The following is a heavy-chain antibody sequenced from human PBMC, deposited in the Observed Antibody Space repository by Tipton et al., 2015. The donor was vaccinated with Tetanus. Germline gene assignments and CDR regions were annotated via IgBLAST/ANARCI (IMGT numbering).Heavy chain of an antibody. CDR1: GGSFSGSY. Sequence: AGLVKPSETLSLTCAVYGGSFSGSYWSWVRQPPGKGLEWIGEITPRGSSSYNPSLKSRVSISMYTSKNQISLKLSSVTAADTAVYFCARRSYCTSSRCFDAFDLWGPGTRVTVSS. CDR3: ARRSYCTSSRCFDAFDL. V-gene: IGHV4-34*01. J-gene: IGHJ3*01. D-gene: IGHD2-8*01. CDR2: ITPRGSS.